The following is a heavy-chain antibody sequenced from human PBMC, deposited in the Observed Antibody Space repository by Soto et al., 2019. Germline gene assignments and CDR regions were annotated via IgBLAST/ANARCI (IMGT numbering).Heavy chain of an antibody. CDR1: GFTFSSYG. Sequence: GGSLRLSCAASGFTFSSYGMHWVRQAPGKGLEWVAVIWYDGSNKYYADSVKGRFTISRDNSKNTLYLQMNSLRAEDTAVYYCARAARRYCSSTSCYVVDYWGQGTLVTVS. CDR2: IWYDGSNK. D-gene: IGHD2-2*01. J-gene: IGHJ4*02. V-gene: IGHV3-33*01. CDR3: ARAARRYCSSTSCYVVDY.